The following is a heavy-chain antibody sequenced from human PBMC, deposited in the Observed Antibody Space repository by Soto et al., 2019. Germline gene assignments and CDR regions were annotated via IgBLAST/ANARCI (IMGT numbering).Heavy chain of an antibody. CDR3: ARMAGPWYFDL. Sequence: SETLSLTCAVHGGSFSGFYWTWIRQPPGKGLEWIGEINHSGSSNYNPPLKSCVTMSLDTSRNQFSLSLNSVTAADTAVYYCARMAGPWYFDLWGRGTLVTVSS. V-gene: IGHV4-34*01. CDR1: GGSFSGFY. CDR2: INHSGSS. J-gene: IGHJ2*01.